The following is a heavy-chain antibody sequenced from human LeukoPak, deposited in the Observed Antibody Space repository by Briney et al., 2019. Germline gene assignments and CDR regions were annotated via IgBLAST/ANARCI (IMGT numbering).Heavy chain of an antibody. Sequence: SQTLSLTCTVSGGSISSGDYYWSWIRQPPGKGLEWIGYIYYGGSTYYNPSLKSQVTISVDTSKNHFSLKLSSVTAADTALYYCARSHLSGSDPCVFWGQGTRVSVSS. V-gene: IGHV4-30-4*08. J-gene: IGHJ4*02. CDR3: ARSHLSGSDPCVF. D-gene: IGHD3-10*01. CDR1: GGSISSGDYY. CDR2: IYYGGST.